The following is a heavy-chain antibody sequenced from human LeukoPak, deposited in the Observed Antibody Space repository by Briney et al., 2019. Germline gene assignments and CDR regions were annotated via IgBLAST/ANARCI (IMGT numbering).Heavy chain of an antibody. J-gene: IGHJ4*02. CDR2: ISGSGGST. Sequence: GGSLRLSCAASGFTFSSYAMSWVRQAPGKGLEWVSAISGSGGSTYYADSVKGRFTISRDNSKNTLYLQMNSLRAEDTAVYYYAKGPYSSSWYYFDYWGQGTLVTVSS. D-gene: IGHD6-13*01. CDR1: GFTFSSYA. V-gene: IGHV3-23*01. CDR3: AKGPYSSSWYYFDY.